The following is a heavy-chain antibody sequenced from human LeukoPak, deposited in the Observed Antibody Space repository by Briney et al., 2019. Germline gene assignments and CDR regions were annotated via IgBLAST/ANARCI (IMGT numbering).Heavy chain of an antibody. CDR3: ASSPTPYVQTATVPDY. J-gene: IGHJ4*02. V-gene: IGHV4-34*01. Sequence: PSETLSLTCAVYGGSFSGYYWSWIRQHPANGLEWIGEVNHSGSTNYNPSLKRRVTITVDTSKNQFSLKLSSVTAADTAVYDPASSPTPYVQTATVPDYRGQATL. CDR1: GGSFSGYY. CDR2: VNHSGST. D-gene: IGHD5-18*01.